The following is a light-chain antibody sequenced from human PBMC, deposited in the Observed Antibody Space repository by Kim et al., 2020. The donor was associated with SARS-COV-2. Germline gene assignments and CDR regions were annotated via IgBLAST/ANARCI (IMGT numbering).Light chain of an antibody. CDR3: NPRDSSGNHYV. Sequence: SSELTQDPAVSVALVQTVRITCQGDSLRSYYASWYQQKPGQAPVLVIYGKNNRPSGIPDRLSGSSSGNTASLTITGAQAEDEADYYCNPRDSSGNHYVFG. CDR2: GKN. V-gene: IGLV3-19*01. J-gene: IGLJ1*01. CDR1: SLRSYY.